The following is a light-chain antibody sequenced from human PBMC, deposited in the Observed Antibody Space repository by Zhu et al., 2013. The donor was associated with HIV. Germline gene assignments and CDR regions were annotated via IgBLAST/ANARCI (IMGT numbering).Light chain of an antibody. J-gene: IGKJ2*01. CDR3: QQYYTTPYT. V-gene: IGKV4-1*01. CDR1: QSVLYSSNNKNY. Sequence: DIVMTQSPDSLAVSLGERATINCKSSQSVLYSSNNKNYLAWYQHKAGQPPKLLLYWASTRDSGVPERFSGSGSGTDFTLTISNLQTEDVAVYYCQQYYTTPYTFGQGTKVEIK. CDR2: WAS.